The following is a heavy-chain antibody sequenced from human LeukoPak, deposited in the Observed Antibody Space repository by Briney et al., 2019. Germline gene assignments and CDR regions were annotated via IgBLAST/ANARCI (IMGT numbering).Heavy chain of an antibody. Sequence: GGSLRLSCAASGFTFSDYYMSWIRQAPGKGLEWVSYISSSGSTIYYAASVKGRFNISRNNAKNSLYLQMNSLRAEDTAVYYCARVYYYDSSGYYFDYWGQGTLVTVSS. CDR3: ARVYYYDSSGYYFDY. CDR1: GFTFSDYY. J-gene: IGHJ4*02. CDR2: ISSSGSTI. D-gene: IGHD3-22*01. V-gene: IGHV3-11*01.